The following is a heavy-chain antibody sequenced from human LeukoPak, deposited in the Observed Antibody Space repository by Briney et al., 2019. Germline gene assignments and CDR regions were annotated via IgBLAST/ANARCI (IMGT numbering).Heavy chain of an antibody. J-gene: IGHJ5*02. D-gene: IGHD1-14*01. CDR2: MHPVTGDT. CDR1: FTGYY. CDR3: ARDSELYNWFDP. V-gene: IGHV1-2*02. Sequence: ASVKVSCTFTGYYXQWVRQAPGQGLEWMGWMHPVTGDTNYAQRFQGRVTMTRDTSISTAYMELSRLRSDDTAVYYCARDSELYNWFDPWGQGTLVTVSS.